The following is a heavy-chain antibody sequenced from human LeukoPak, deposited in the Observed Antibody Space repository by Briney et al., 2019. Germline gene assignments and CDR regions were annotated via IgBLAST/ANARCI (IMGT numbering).Heavy chain of an antibody. D-gene: IGHD3-3*01. CDR1: GFTFNTCG. CDR3: AKDTGVQFLEPAF. V-gene: IGHV3-33*06. J-gene: IGHJ4*02. CDR2: IWFDGSVK. Sequence: GGSLRLSCAASGFTFNTCGMHWVRQAPGQGLEWVAAIWFDGSVKHYSDAVKGRFTISRDNSLNTLYLQMNSLRVEDTAIHYCAKDTGVQFLEPAFWGQGTLVTVSS.